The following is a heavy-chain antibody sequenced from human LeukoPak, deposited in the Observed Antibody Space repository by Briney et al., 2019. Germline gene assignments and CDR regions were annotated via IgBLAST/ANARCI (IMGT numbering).Heavy chain of an antibody. J-gene: IGHJ3*02. V-gene: IGHV4-59*08. CDR3: ARQPSGYSFGVRNAFDI. CDR1: GGSISSYY. D-gene: IGHD5-18*01. Sequence: PSETLSLTCTVSGGSISSYYWSWIRQPPGKGLEWIGYIYYSGSTNYNPSLKSRVTISVDTSKNQFSLELSSVTAADTAVYYCARQPSGYSFGVRNAFDIWGQGTMVTVSS. CDR2: IYYSGST.